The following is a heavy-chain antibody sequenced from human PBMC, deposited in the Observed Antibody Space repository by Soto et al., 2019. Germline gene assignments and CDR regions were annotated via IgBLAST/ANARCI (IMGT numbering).Heavy chain of an antibody. CDR1: AGYISSGNYF. J-gene: IGHJ4*02. Sequence: SETLSLTCSVSAGYISSGNYFWSWFRQTPGKGLEWIGHIYYSGATFYNPSLKSRVSISVDASKDQFSLKLTSVTAADTAIYYCASRQQQVALVDYWGQGRLVTVS. CDR2: IYYSGAT. V-gene: IGHV4-30-4*01. D-gene: IGHD6-13*01. CDR3: ASRQQQVALVDY.